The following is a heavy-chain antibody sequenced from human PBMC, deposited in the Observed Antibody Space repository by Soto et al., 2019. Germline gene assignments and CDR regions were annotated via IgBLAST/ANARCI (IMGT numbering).Heavy chain of an antibody. V-gene: IGHV3-9*01. J-gene: IGHJ4*02. CDR2: VSWNSGSR. Sequence: VQLVESGGGLVQPGRSLRLSCAASGFTFDDYAMHWVRQAPGKGLEWVSSVSWNSGSRGYADSVKGRFTISRDNAKNSLYLQMNSLRAEDTALYYCAKDGRYYFDYWGQGTLVTVSS. CDR3: AKDGRYYFDY. CDR1: GFTFDDYA.